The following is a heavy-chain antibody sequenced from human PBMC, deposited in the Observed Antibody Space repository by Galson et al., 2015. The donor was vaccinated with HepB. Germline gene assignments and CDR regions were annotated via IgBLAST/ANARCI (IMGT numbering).Heavy chain of an antibody. CDR3: ATLPAQKSTPWWFDP. V-gene: IGHV3-30-3*01. CDR1: GFTFSRYA. Sequence: SLRLSCAASGFTFSRYAMDWVRQAPGKGLEWVAFISPDGTSQYYADSVKGRFTISRDNSKNTLSLQMNSLRREDTALYYCATLPAQKSTPWWFDPWGRGTLVTVSP. J-gene: IGHJ5*02. CDR2: ISPDGTSQ.